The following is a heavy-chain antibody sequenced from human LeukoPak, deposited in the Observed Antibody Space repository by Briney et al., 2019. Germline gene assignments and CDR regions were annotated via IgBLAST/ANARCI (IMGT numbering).Heavy chain of an antibody. CDR3: VRDLNWAFDY. CDR1: GFTFSSYA. J-gene: IGHJ4*02. Sequence: GGSPRLSCAASGFTFSSYAMNWVRQAPGKELEWISNIRSESSGTTYTDSVKGRFTISRDNAENSLYLQINSLRADDTAVYYCVRDLNWAFDYWGQGALVTVSS. D-gene: IGHD3-16*01. V-gene: IGHV3-48*01. CDR2: IRSESSGT.